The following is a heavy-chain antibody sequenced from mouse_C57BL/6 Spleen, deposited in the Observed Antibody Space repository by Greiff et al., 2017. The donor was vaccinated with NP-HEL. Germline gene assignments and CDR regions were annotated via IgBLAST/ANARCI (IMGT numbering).Heavy chain of an antibody. Sequence: QVQLQQPGAELVKPGASVKLSCKASGYTFTSYWKHWVKQRPGQGLEWIGMIHPNSGSTNYNEKFKSKATLTVDKSSSTAYMQLSSLTSEDSAVYYCAREGIRLFAYWGQGTLVTVSA. CDR1: GYTFTSYW. J-gene: IGHJ3*01. V-gene: IGHV1-64*01. CDR3: AREGIRLFAY. CDR2: IHPNSGST.